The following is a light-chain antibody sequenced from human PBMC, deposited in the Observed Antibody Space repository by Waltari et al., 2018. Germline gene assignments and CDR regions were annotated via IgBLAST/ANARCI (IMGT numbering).Light chain of an antibody. CDR2: ATF. J-gene: IGLJ3*02. CDR1: RSNIGAGYA. V-gene: IGLV1-40*01. CDR3: QSYDSDLSSWV. Sequence: QSVLTQPPSVSGAPGQRVTISCTGSRSNIGAGYAVHWYQQLPGTAPKLLIYATFNLPSGVPERFSGSKSGTSASLAITGLQAEDEADYYCQSYDSDLSSWVFGGGSELTVL.